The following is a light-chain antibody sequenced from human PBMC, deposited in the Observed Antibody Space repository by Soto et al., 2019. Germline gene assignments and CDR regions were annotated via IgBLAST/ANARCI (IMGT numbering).Light chain of an antibody. V-gene: IGKV3-15*01. Sequence: EIVMTQSPVTLSVSPGERATLSCRASQSVSSKLAWYQQKRGQAPRLLIHGASTRATGIPARFSGSGSGTEFILTITSLQSEDFELYYCQQYNNWPLTFGGGTKVEIK. J-gene: IGKJ4*01. CDR3: QQYNNWPLT. CDR2: GAS. CDR1: QSVSSK.